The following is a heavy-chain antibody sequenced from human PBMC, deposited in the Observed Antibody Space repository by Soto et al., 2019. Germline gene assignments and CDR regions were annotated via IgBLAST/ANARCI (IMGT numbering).Heavy chain of an antibody. CDR3: ARDTPPTDY. CDR2: ISAYNTNT. J-gene: IGHJ4*02. V-gene: IGHV1-18*01. Sequence: QVQLVQSGAEVKKPGASVKVSCKTSGYTFTSYHIIWVRQAPGQGLEWMGWISAYNTNTNYAQKFQGRVTMTTDTLTSTAYMELRSLRTDDTAVYYCARDTPPTDYWCQGTLVTVSS. CDR1: GYTFTSYH.